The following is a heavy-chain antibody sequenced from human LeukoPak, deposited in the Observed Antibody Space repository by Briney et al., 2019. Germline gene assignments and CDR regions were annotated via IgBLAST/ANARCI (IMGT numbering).Heavy chain of an antibody. Sequence: GGSLRLSCVASGFTFDDYAMYWVPQAPGKGLEWVSGITWNSGSIGYADSVKGRFTISRDNAKFSLYLQMNSLRAEDTAIYYCATYWKVGTWDPRFNYWGQGTLVTVSS. V-gene: IGHV3-9*01. J-gene: IGHJ4*02. CDR1: GFTFDDYA. D-gene: IGHD4-23*01. CDR2: ITWNSGSI. CDR3: ATYWKVGTWDPRFNY.